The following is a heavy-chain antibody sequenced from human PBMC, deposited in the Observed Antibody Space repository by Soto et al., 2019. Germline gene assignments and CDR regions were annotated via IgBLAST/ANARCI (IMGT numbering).Heavy chain of an antibody. D-gene: IGHD1-1*01. Sequence: QVQLVQSGPEVKTPGSSVKVSCKASGDTFRTSAISWVRQAPGKGLEWMGGIIPIFGTPKYAQNFQGRVTITADKSTPRAYMELSSLRPGDTAVYYCARDQVELYYYYGLDVWGQGTTVTVSS. CDR1: GDTFRTSA. CDR2: IIPIFGTP. V-gene: IGHV1-69*06. J-gene: IGHJ6*02. CDR3: ARDQVELYYYYGLDV.